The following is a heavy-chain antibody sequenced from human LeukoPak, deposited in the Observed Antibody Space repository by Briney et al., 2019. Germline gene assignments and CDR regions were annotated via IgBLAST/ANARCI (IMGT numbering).Heavy chain of an antibody. J-gene: IGHJ3*02. CDR1: GFTFSSYA. Sequence: GGSLRLSCAASGFTFSSYAMSWVRQAPGKGLEWVSAISGSGGSTYYADSVKGRFTISRDNSKNTLYLQMNSLRAEDTAVYYCVKGISGAGAFDIWGQGTMVTVSS. V-gene: IGHV3-23*01. CDR2: ISGSGGST. CDR3: VKGISGAGAFDI. D-gene: IGHD1-26*01.